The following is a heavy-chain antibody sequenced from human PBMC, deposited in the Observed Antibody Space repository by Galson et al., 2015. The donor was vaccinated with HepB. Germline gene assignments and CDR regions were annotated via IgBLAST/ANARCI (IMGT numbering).Heavy chain of an antibody. CDR3: AKDFPDEQVGATMKVYYYYGMDV. CDR1: GFTFSSYG. J-gene: IGHJ6*02. CDR2: IRYDGSNK. V-gene: IGHV3-30*02. Sequence: SLRLSCAASGFTFSSYGMHWVRQAPGKGLEWVAFIRYDGSNKYYADSVKGRFTISRDNSKNTLYLQMNSLRAEDTAVYYCAKDFPDEQVGATMKVYYYYGMDVWGQGTTVTVSS. D-gene: IGHD1-26*01.